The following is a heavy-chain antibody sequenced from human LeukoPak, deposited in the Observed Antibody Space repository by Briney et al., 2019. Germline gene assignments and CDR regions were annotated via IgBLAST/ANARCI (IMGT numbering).Heavy chain of an antibody. J-gene: IGHJ4*02. CDR2: IEQRGSRK. CDR3: ARAGYYDSSGYYPLDY. Sequence: GGSLRLSCTASGFTFSAYWMSWVRQAPGNGLEWVATIEQRGSRKAYVDSVMGRFTISRDDARSSVYLEMNSLRDEDTAVYYCARAGYYDSSGYYPLDYWGQGTLVTVS. V-gene: IGHV3-7*03. D-gene: IGHD3-22*01. CDR1: GFTFSAYW.